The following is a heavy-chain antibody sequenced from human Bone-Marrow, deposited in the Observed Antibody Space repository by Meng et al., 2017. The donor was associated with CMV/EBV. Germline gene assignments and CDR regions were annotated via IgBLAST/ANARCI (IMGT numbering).Heavy chain of an antibody. J-gene: IGHJ6*02. D-gene: IGHD3-16*01. CDR1: GFTFSSYW. CDR2: INSVWSST. V-gene: IGHV3-74*01. Sequence: GGSLRLSCAASGFTFSSYWMHWVRQAPGKGLVWVSRINSVWSSTSYADSVKGRLTISRDNAKNTLYLQMNNLRAEDTAVYYCSSKGDRGMDVWGQGTTVTVSS. CDR3: SSKGDRGMDV.